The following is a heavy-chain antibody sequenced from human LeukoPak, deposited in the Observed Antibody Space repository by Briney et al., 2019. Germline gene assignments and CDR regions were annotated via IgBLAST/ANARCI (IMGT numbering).Heavy chain of an antibody. Sequence: GGSLRLSCAASGFTVSSNYMSWVRQAPGKGLGGVSVIYSGGSTYYADSVKGRFTISRDNSKNTLYLQMNSLRAEDTAVYYCARASSWYPWFDYWGQGTLVTVSS. CDR1: GFTVSSNY. CDR2: IYSGGST. J-gene: IGHJ4*02. CDR3: ARASSWYPWFDY. D-gene: IGHD6-13*01. V-gene: IGHV3-53*01.